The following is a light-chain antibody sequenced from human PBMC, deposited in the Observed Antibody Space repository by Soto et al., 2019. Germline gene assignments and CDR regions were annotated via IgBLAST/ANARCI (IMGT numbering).Light chain of an antibody. Sequence: QSAVSRPASVSGSPGQSSSISCTGTNSDVGTHNLVSWYQQHPGKAPKLIIYERTKRPSGVSNRFSGSKSGNTASLTISGLQAEDEADYYCCSYALLLGTGTKVTVL. CDR1: NSDVGTHNL. J-gene: IGLJ1*01. CDR2: ERT. V-gene: IGLV2-23*01. CDR3: CSYALL.